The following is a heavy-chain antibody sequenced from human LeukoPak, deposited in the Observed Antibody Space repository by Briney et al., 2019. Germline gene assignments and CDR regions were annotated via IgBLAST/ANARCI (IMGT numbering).Heavy chain of an antibody. J-gene: IGHJ6*03. D-gene: IGHD2-2*01. CDR1: GGTFSSYA. CDR3: ASRGYCSSTSCHRSRSYYYYYYMDV. CDR2: IIPIFGTA. Sequence: SVKVSCKASGGTFSSYAISWVRQAPGQGLEWMGGIIPIFGTANYAQKFQGRVTITADESTSTAYMELSSLRSEDTAVYYCASRGYCSSTSCHRSRSYYYYYYMDVWGKGTTVTISS. V-gene: IGHV1-69*13.